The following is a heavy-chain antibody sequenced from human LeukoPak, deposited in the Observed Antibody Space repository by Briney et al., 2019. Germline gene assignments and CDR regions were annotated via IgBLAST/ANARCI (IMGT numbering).Heavy chain of an antibody. D-gene: IGHD2-2*01. CDR1: GFTFSSYA. CDR2: ISGGGGRT. J-gene: IGHJ4*02. V-gene: IGHV3-23*01. CDR3: AKFRGSEKTAMDC. Sequence: PGGSLRLSCAASGFTFSSYAMSWVRQAPGKGLEWVSTISGGGGRTWYADSVKGRFTISRDNSKNTVDVQLNSLRAEDTAVYYCAKFRGSEKTAMDCWGQGTLVTVSS.